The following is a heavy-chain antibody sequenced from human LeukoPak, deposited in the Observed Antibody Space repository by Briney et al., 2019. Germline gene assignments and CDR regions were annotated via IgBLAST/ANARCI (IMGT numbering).Heavy chain of an antibody. CDR3: ASTPRDIVVVPAARALVR. CDR2: IIPIFGTA. V-gene: IGHV1-69*13. J-gene: IGHJ4*02. CDR1: GGTFSSDA. Sequence: GASLKVSCNASGGTFSSDAISWVRQAPGQGLEWMGGIIPIFGTANYAQKFQGRVTITADESTSTAYMELSSLRSEDTAVYYCASTPRDIVVVPAARALVRWGQGTLVTVSS. D-gene: IGHD2-2*01.